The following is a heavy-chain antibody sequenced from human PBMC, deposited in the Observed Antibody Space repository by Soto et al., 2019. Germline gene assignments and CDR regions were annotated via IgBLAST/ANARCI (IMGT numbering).Heavy chain of an antibody. CDR2: ISDDGSDK. J-gene: IGHJ3*02. CDR1: GFTFSSYG. V-gene: IGHV3-30*18. CDR3: AKDKTHACDI. Sequence: QVHLVESGGGVVQPGRSLRLSCAVSGFTFSSYGMYWVRQTPGKGPEWVAVISDDGSDKYYADSVKGRFTISRDNSKNTLYLQMNSLRVEDTAIYYCAKDKTHACDIWGQGTMVTVSS.